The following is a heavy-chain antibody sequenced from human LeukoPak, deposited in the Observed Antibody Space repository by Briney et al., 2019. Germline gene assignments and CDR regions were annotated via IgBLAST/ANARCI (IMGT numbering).Heavy chain of an antibody. J-gene: IGHJ4*02. CDR2: ISAYNGNT. CDR3: ARDRDSSGYNFDY. CDR1: GYTFTSYG. D-gene: IGHD6-19*01. Sequence: VASVNVSCKASGYTFTSYGIIWVRQAPGQGLEWMGWISAYNGNTNYVQKLQGRVTMATDTSTSTAYMELRSLRSDDTAVYYCARDRDSSGYNFDYWGQGTLVTVSS. V-gene: IGHV1-18*01.